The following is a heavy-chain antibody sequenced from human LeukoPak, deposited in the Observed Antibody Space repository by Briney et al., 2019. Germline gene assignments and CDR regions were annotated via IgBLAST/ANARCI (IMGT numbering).Heavy chain of an antibody. J-gene: IGHJ4*02. CDR1: GYTFTGYY. CDR2: INPSGGST. CDR3: ARETPDGYNYGGFDY. V-gene: IGHV1-46*01. Sequence: ASVKVSCKASGYTFTGYYMHWVRQAPGQGLEWMGIINPSGGSTSYAQKFQGRVTMTRDMSTSTVYMELSSLRSEDTAVYYCARETPDGYNYGGFDYWGQGTLVTVSS. D-gene: IGHD5-24*01.